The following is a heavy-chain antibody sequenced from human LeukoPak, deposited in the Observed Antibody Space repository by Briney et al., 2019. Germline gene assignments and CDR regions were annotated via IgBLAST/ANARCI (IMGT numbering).Heavy chain of an antibody. V-gene: IGHV1-69*13. CDR2: IIPIFGTA. CDR1: GGTFSSYA. CDR3: VSGYSSSWYPFDY. J-gene: IGHJ4*02. D-gene: IGHD6-13*01. Sequence: SVKVSCKASGGTFSSYAISWVRQAPGQGLEWMGGIIPIFGTANYAQKFQGRVTITADESTSTAYMELSSLRSEDTAVYYCVSGYSSSWYPFDYWGQGTLVTVSS.